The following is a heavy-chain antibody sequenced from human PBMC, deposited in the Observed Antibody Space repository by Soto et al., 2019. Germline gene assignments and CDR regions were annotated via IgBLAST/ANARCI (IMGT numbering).Heavy chain of an antibody. Sequence: SATLSLTCAVSGGSISSGGYSWRWVRQPPGKGLEWIGYIYHSGSTYYNPSLQSRVTIPVDRSKNQFSLKLSSMTAADTAVYYCARANGRSNYVWFDPWGQGTLV. CDR1: GGSISSGGYS. J-gene: IGHJ5*02. CDR2: IYHSGST. D-gene: IGHD4-4*01. CDR3: ARANGRSNYVWFDP. V-gene: IGHV4-30-2*01.